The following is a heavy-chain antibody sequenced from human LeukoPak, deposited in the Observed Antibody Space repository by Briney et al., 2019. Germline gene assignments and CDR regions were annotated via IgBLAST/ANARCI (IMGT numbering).Heavy chain of an antibody. CDR2: INHSGST. CDR3: ARVFSISDIVATTRGPIDY. V-gene: IGHV4-34*01. J-gene: IGHJ4*02. D-gene: IGHD5-12*01. CDR1: GGSFSGYY. Sequence: SETLSLTCAVYGGSFSGYYWSWIRQPPGKGLEWIGEINHSGSTNYNPSLKSRVTISVDTSKNQFSLRLSSVTAADTAVYYCARVFSISDIVATTRGPIDYWGQGTLVTVSS.